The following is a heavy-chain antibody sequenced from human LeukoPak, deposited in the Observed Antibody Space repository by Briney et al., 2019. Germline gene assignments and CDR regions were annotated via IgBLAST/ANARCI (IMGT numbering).Heavy chain of an antibody. Sequence: ETLSLTCAVSGGSISSSNWWSWVRQPPGKGLEWVSVISGSGETTFYADSVKGRFTISRDNSKDTLYLQMNSLRVDDTAVYYCAGQWLRLGPIDYWGQGTLVSVSS. V-gene: IGHV3-23*01. D-gene: IGHD5-12*01. J-gene: IGHJ4*02. CDR2: ISGSGETT. CDR3: AGQWLRLGPIDY. CDR1: GGSISSSN.